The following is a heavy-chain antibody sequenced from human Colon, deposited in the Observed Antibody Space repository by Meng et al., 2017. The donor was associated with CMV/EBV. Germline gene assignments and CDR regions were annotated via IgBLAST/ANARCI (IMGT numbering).Heavy chain of an antibody. CDR1: FTYSSVG. Sequence: FTYSSVGMTWVGQAPGKGLEWVSSISTISGFMYYADSVRGRFTISRDNAKNSVYLQMNSLRAEDTAVYYCARDSNDYSDYAHWFDAWGQGTLVTVSS. CDR2: ISTISGFM. CDR3: ARDSNDYSDYAHWFDA. D-gene: IGHD4-11*01. V-gene: IGHV3-21*01. J-gene: IGHJ5*02.